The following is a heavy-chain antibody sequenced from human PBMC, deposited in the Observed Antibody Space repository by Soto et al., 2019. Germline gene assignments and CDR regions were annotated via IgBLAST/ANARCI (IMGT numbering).Heavy chain of an antibody. CDR1: GFTFGDYA. CDR3: TSPRGGYGDTEAAFDI. Sequence: GGSLRLSCTASGFTFGDYAMSWFRQAPGKGLEWVGFIRSKAYGGTTEYAASVKGRFTISRDDSKSIAHLQMNSLKTEDTAVYYCTSPRGGYGDTEAAFDIWGEGTMVTVSS. V-gene: IGHV3-49*03. D-gene: IGHD4-17*01. CDR2: IRSKAYGGTT. J-gene: IGHJ3*02.